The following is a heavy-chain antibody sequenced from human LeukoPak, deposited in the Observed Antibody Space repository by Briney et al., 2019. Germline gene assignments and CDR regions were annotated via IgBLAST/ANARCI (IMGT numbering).Heavy chain of an antibody. V-gene: IGHV1-69*13. D-gene: IGHD3-22*01. CDR1: GGTFSSYA. CDR3: ARIPFDSSGYYLPY. J-gene: IGHJ4*02. CDR2: IIPIFGTA. Sequence: ASVKVSCKASGGTFSSYAISWVRQAPGQGLEWMGGIIPIFGTANYAQKFQGRVTITADESTSTAYMELSSLRSDDTAVYYCARIPFDSSGYYLPYWGQGTLVTVSS.